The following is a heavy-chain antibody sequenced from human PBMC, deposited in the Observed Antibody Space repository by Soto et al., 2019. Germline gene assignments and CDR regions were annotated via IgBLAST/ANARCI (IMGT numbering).Heavy chain of an antibody. CDR2: IIPILGIA. CDR1: GGTFSSYT. V-gene: IGHV1-69*08. CDR3: ARDRDIVVVPAAIFAGLGV. D-gene: IGHD2-2*01. Sequence: QVQLVQSGAEVKKPGSSVKVSCKASGGTFSSYTISWVRQAPGQGLEWMGRIIPILGIANYAQKFQGRVTITADKSTSTAYMELSSLRSEDTAVYYCARDRDIVVVPAAIFAGLGVWGKGTTVTVSS. J-gene: IGHJ6*04.